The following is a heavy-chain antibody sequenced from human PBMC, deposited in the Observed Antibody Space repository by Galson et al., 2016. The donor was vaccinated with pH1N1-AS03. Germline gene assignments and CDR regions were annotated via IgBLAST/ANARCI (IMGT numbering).Heavy chain of an antibody. CDR3: ARSPSSAWHNFDY. CDR2: TSYNGRNK. CDR1: GFAFRDYT. V-gene: IGHV3-30-3*02. J-gene: IGHJ4*02. D-gene: IGHD6-19*01. Sequence: SLRLSCAASGFAFRDYTMHWVRQAPGKGLEWVAVTSYNGRNKYYTDSVQGRFSISRDNSKNTLHLQMISLRDEDTAVYFCARSPSSAWHNFDYWGQGALVVVST.